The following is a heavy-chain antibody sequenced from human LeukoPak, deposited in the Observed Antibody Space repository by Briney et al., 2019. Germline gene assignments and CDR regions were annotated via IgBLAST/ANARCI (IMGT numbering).Heavy chain of an antibody. D-gene: IGHD3-10*01. CDR3: ARAGAWQIDP. J-gene: IGHJ5*02. CDR2: IYNSGST. Sequence: SETLSLTCTVSGGSISIYYWSWIRQPPGKGLEWIGYIYNSGSTTYNPSLKSRVSISVDTSKNQFSLKLTSVTAADTAVYYCARAGAWQIDPWGQGTLVIVSS. CDR1: GGSISIYY. V-gene: IGHV4-59*01.